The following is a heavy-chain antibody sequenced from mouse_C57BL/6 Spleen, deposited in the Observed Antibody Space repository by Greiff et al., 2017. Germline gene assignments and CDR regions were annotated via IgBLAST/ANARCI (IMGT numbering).Heavy chain of an antibody. J-gene: IGHJ2*01. V-gene: IGHV1-69*01. CDR1: GYTFTSYW. CDR2: IDPSDSYT. Sequence: QVQLQQPGAELVMPGASVKLSCKASGYTFTSYWMHWVKQRPGQGLEWIGEIDPSDSYTNYNQKFKGKSTLTVDKSSSTAYMQLSSLTSEDSAVYYCARWHFGSHFDYWGQGTTLTVSS. D-gene: IGHD1-1*02. CDR3: ARWHFGSHFDY.